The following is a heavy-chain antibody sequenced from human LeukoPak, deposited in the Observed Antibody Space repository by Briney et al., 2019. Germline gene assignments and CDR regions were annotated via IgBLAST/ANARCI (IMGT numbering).Heavy chain of an antibody. Sequence: GGSLRLSCAASGFTFSNYDMHWVRQAPGKGLEWVAVIWYDGSNKYYADSVKGRFTLSRDNSKNTLYLQMNSRRAEDTAVYYCAKRNSGNYFYEWGQGRLVTV. CDR1: GFTFSNYD. D-gene: IGHD1-26*01. V-gene: IGHV3-33*06. CDR3: AKRNSGNYFYE. CDR2: IWYDGSNK. J-gene: IGHJ4*02.